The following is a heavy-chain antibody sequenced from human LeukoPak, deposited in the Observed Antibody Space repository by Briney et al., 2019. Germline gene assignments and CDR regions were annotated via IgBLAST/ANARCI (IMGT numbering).Heavy chain of an antibody. CDR3: AKGVLHFNTCSFDY. D-gene: IGHD2-15*01. CDR2: ISYDGNHK. V-gene: IGHV3-30*04. Sequence: PGRSLRLSCAASGFTFSSYAMHWVRQAPGKGLEWVAVISYDGNHKYYGDSVKGRFTISRDNSRNTLYLQMDSLKTEDTAVYYCAKGVLHFNTCSFDYWGQGTLVTVSS. CDR1: GFTFSSYA. J-gene: IGHJ4*02.